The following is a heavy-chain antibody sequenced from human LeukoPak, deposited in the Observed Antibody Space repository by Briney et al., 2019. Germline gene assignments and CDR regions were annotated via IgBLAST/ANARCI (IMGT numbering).Heavy chain of an antibody. Sequence: PSETLSLTCTVSGGSISSSSYYWGWIRQPPGKGLEWIGGIYYSGSTYYNPSLKSRVTISVDASKNKFSLKLSSVTAADTAVYYCARASNWFDPWGQGTLVTVSS. V-gene: IGHV4-39*01. CDR3: ARASNWFDP. CDR1: GGSISSSSYY. J-gene: IGHJ5*02. CDR2: IYYSGST.